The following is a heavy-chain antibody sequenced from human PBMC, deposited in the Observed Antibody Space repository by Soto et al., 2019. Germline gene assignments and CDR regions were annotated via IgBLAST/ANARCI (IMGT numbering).Heavy chain of an antibody. CDR1: GYSISSGYY. CDR2: IYHSGST. V-gene: IGHV4-38-2*01. J-gene: IGHJ4*02. Sequence: SETLSLTCAVSGYSISSGYYWGWIRQPPGKGLEWIGSIYHSGSTYYNPSLKSRVTISVDTSKNQFSLKLSSVTAADTAVYYCARPNPGGGSYYESWGQGTLVTVSS. CDR3: ARPNPGGGSYYES. D-gene: IGHD1-26*01.